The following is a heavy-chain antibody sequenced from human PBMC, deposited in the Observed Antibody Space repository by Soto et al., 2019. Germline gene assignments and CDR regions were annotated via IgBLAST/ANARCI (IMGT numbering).Heavy chain of an antibody. J-gene: IGHJ6*02. D-gene: IGHD5-18*01. CDR1: GGSLSGIY. CDR3: AKGPGYSFGYSVYYYSYGMDV. Sequence: SETLSLTCVVYGGSLSGIYWTWVRQPPGKGLEWIGEVNHSGSTNYSPSLESRITISLDTSNNQFSLKLRSVTAADTAVYYCAKGPGYSFGYSVYYYSYGMDVGGQRTTVTVSS. CDR2: VNHSGST. V-gene: IGHV4-34*01.